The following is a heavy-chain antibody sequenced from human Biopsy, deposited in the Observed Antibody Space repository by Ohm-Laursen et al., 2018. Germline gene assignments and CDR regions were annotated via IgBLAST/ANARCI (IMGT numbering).Heavy chain of an antibody. Sequence: GTLSLTCTVSGGSIKSYYWNWIRQSPGKGLEWIGFIYYTGHTNYNPSLKSQATISVDTSKNQFSLKVISVTAADTAVYYCARLTGDPSYWGQGILVTVSS. CDR1: GGSIKSYY. CDR3: ARLTGDPSY. V-gene: IGHV4-59*01. D-gene: IGHD7-27*01. J-gene: IGHJ4*02. CDR2: IYYTGHT.